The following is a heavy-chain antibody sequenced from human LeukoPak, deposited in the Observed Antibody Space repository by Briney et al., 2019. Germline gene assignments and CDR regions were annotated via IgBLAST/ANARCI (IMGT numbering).Heavy chain of an antibody. CDR2: FDPEDGET. D-gene: IGHD6-6*01. Sequence: ASVTVSCKVSGYTLTELSMHWVRQAPGKGLEWMGGFDPEDGETIYAQKFQGRVTMTEDTSTDTAYMELSSLRSEDTAVYYCATVLAARPSVFDYWGQGTLVTVSS. J-gene: IGHJ4*02. CDR1: GYTLTELS. CDR3: ATVLAARPSVFDY. V-gene: IGHV1-24*01.